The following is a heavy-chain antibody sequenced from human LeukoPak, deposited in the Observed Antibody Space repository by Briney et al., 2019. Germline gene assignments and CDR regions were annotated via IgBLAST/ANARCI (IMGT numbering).Heavy chain of an antibody. CDR3: ARDVLEGGSGNRFDP. J-gene: IGHJ5*02. CDR1: GGSFNSAFYY. CDR2: IHYSGST. V-gene: IGHV4-31*03. Sequence: SQTLSLTCTVSGGSFNSAFYYWTWIRHPPGKGLEWIGYIHYSGSTYYNPSLKGRVTISMDTSKNRFSLKLSSVTAADTAVYYGARDVLEGGSGNRFDPWGQGTLLTVSS. D-gene: IGHD5-12*01.